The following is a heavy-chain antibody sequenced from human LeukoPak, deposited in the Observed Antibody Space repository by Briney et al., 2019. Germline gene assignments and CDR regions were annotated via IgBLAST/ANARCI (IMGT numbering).Heavy chain of an antibody. CDR3: ARGLTSGGAFDI. D-gene: IGHD3-10*01. CDR1: GYTFTGYY. Sequence: GASVKVSCKASGYTFTGYYMHWVRQAPGQGLEWMGWINPNSGGTNYAQKFQGRVTMTRDMSTSTVYMELSSLRSEDTAVYYCARGLTSGGAFDIWGQGTMVTVSS. CDR2: INPNSGGT. V-gene: IGHV1-2*02. J-gene: IGHJ3*02.